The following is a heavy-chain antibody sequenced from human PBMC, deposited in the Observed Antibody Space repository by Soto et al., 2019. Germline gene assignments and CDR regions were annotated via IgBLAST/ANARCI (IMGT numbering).Heavy chain of an antibody. CDR3: ARTDSGNYLGWFDP. V-gene: IGHV3-33*01. CDR1: GFTFSSYG. CDR2: IWYDGSNK. Sequence: ESGGGVVQPGRSLRLSCAAYGFTFSSYGMLWVRQAPGKGLEWVAVIWYDGSNKYYADSVKGRFTISRDNSKNTLYLQMNSLRAEDTAVYYCARTDSGNYLGWFDPWGQGTLVTVSS. D-gene: IGHD1-26*01. J-gene: IGHJ5*02.